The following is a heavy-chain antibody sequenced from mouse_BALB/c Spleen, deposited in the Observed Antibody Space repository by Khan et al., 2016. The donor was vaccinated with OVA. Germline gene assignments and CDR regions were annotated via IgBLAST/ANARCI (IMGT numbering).Heavy chain of an antibody. CDR2: IFPGTSDT. Sequence: VPLQQSGPVLARPGASVKMSCKASGYNFTSFWMHWVKQRPGQGLEWIGGIFPGTSDTSYNQKFKGKAKLTAVTSASTAYMELSSLTNEDAAFYYGTRGGYGSFAYWGQGTLVTVSA. V-gene: IGHV1-5*01. CDR1: GYNFTSFW. D-gene: IGHD1-2*01. CDR3: TRGGYGSFAY. J-gene: IGHJ3*01.